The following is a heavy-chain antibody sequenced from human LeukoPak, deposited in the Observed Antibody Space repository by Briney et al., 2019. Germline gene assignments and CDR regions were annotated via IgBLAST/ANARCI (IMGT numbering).Heavy chain of an antibody. V-gene: IGHV3-7*01. Sequence: GGSLRLSCAASGFTFSGYWMTWVRQAPGKGLEWVANVNQDGDNKRYVESVKGRFTISRDNSKNTLYLQMNSLRAEDTAVYYCAKDIVVVVAATSAGWDYWGQGTLVTVSS. CDR1: GFTFSGYW. J-gene: IGHJ4*02. D-gene: IGHD2-15*01. CDR2: VNQDGDNK. CDR3: AKDIVVVVAATSAGWDY.